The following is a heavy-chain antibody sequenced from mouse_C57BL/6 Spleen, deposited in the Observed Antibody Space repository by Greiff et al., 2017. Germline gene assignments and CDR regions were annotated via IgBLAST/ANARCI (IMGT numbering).Heavy chain of an antibody. Sequence: VQLQQSGPALVKPGASVKMSCKASGYTFTDYNMHWVKQSHGKSLEWIGYINPNNGGTSYNQKFKGKATLTVNKSSSTAYMELRSLTSEDSAVYYCARSRAGTGYFDVWGTGTTVTVSS. CDR1: GYTFTDYN. J-gene: IGHJ1*03. V-gene: IGHV1-22*01. CDR3: ARSRAGTGYFDV. CDR2: INPNNGGT. D-gene: IGHD3-3*01.